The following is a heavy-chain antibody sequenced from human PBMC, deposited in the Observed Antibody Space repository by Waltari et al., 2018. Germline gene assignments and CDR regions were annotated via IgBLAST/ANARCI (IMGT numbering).Heavy chain of an antibody. Sequence: QVQLVQSGAEVKKPGASVKVSCKASGYTFTGYSMHWVRQAPGQGLEWMGWINPNSGGTNYAQKFQGRVTMTRDTSISTAYMELSRLRSDDTAVYYCARDPLYCSSTSCYSSWFDPWGQGTLVTVSS. CDR2: INPNSGGT. J-gene: IGHJ5*02. CDR1: GYTFTGYS. CDR3: ARDPLYCSSTSCYSSWFDP. V-gene: IGHV1-2*02. D-gene: IGHD2-2*01.